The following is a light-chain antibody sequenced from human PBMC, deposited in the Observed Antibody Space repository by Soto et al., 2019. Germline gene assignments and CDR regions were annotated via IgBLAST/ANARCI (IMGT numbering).Light chain of an antibody. CDR1: QTISSW. CDR2: KAS. CDR3: QHYKSYSEA. V-gene: IGKV1-5*03. J-gene: IGKJ1*01. Sequence: DIQMTQSPSTLSGSVGDRVTITCRDSQTISSWLAWYQQKPGKAPKLLIYKASTLKSGVPSRFSGSGSGTEFTLTISSLQTDDFATYYCQHYKSYSEAFGQGTKVELK.